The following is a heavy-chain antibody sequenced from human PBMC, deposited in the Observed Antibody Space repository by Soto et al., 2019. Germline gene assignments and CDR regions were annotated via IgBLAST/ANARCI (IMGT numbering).Heavy chain of an antibody. D-gene: IGHD6-19*01. J-gene: IGHJ6*02. CDR2: IYYSGST. V-gene: IGHV4-59*12. CDR1: GGSISSYY. Sequence: PSETLSLTCTVSGGSISSYYWSWIRQPPGKGLEWIGYIYYSGSTNYNPSLKSRVTISVDTSKNQFSLKLSSVTAADTAVYYCARGLGQWSRNYYYGMDVWGQGTTVTVSS. CDR3: ARGLGQWSRNYYYGMDV.